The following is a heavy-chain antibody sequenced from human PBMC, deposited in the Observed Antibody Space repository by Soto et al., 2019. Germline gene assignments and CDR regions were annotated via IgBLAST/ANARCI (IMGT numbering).Heavy chain of an antibody. CDR3: AREWDGDGYNSGWFDP. CDR2: SNSDGSDT. D-gene: IGHD5-12*01. Sequence: GGSLRLSCAASGFTFSSYWMYWVRQAPGKGLVWVSRSNSDGSDTNYADSVKGRFTISRDNAKNTLYLQMNSLRAEDTAVYYCAREWDGDGYNSGWFDPWGQGTLVTVSS. CDR1: GFTFSSYW. V-gene: IGHV3-74*01. J-gene: IGHJ5*02.